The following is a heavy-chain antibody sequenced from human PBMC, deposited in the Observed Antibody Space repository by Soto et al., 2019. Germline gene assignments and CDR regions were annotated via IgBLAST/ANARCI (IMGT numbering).Heavy chain of an antibody. V-gene: IGHV3-23*01. J-gene: IGHJ4*02. CDR3: AKWPPSPKMGVTSH. CDR1: GFAFSSSA. Sequence: EVQLLESGGGLAQPGGSLRLSCAASGFAFSSSAMAWIPQTPGKGLRWVSAITVAGGGIYYADSVKGRFTISRDNSKKTLYLQMNSLSAEDTALYFCAKWPPSPKMGVTSHWGQGTLVTVSS. D-gene: IGHD1-26*01. CDR2: ITVAGGGI.